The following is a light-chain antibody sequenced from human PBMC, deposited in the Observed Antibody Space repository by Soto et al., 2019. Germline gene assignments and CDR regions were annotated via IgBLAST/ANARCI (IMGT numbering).Light chain of an antibody. CDR1: SSDIGNYDY. V-gene: IGLV2-14*03. Sequence: QSVLTQPASVSGSPGQSITISCTGTSSDIGNYDYVSWYQQYPGNAPKVMIYNVSKRPSGVSNRFSGSKSGNTASLTISGLQVEDEADYYCTSWTTSSTVVFGGGTKVTVL. J-gene: IGLJ2*01. CDR3: TSWTTSSTVV. CDR2: NVS.